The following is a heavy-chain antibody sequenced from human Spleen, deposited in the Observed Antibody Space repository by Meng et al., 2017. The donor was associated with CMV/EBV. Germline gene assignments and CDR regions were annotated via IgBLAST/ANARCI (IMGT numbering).Heavy chain of an antibody. CDR2: IRYDGSNK. J-gene: IGHJ6*02. CDR3: ARVSGIAVAGTKSAYYYYGMDV. CDR1: GFTFSSYG. D-gene: IGHD6-19*01. V-gene: IGHV3-30*02. Sequence: GGSLRLSCAASGFTFSSYGMYWVRQAPGKGLEWVAFIRYDGSNKYYADSVKGRFTISRDNAKNSLYLQMNSLRAEDTAVYYCARVSGIAVAGTKSAYYYYGMDVWGQGTTVTVSS.